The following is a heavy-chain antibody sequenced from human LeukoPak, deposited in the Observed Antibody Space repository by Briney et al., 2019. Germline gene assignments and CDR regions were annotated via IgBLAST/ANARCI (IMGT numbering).Heavy chain of an antibody. D-gene: IGHD6-25*01. V-gene: IGHV4-59*01. CDR3: ARDLRRLDAFDI. Sequence: SETLSLTCTVSGGSISRYYWSWIRQPPGKGLEWIGYIYYSGSTNYNPSLKSRVTISVDTSKNQFSLRLSSVTAADTAEYYCARDLRRLDAFDIWGQGTMVTVSS. CDR1: GGSISRYY. J-gene: IGHJ3*02. CDR2: IYYSGST.